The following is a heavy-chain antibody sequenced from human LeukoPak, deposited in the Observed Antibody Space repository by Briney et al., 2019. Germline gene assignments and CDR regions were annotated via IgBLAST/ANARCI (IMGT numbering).Heavy chain of an antibody. V-gene: IGHV3-7*01. CDR2: IKQDGSEK. J-gene: IGHJ6*03. CDR3: ARDQNDILTGDYGGFYYYHMDV. CDR1: GFNFSSYW. Sequence: SGGSLRLSCAASGFNFSSYWMSWVRQAPGKGLEWVANIKQDGSEKFYVESAEGRLTISRDNAKNSLNLQMNSLRAEDTAVYYCARDQNDILTGDYGGFYYYHMDVWGKGTTVTISS. D-gene: IGHD3-9*01.